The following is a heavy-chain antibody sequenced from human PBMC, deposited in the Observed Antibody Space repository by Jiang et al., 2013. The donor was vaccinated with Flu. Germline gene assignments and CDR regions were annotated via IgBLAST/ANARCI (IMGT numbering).Heavy chain of an antibody. D-gene: IGHD3-3*01. Sequence: SGAEVKKPGASVKVSCKASGYTFTSYGISWVRQAPGQGLEWMGWISAYNGNTNYAQKLQGRVTMTTDTSASTAYMELSSLRSEDTAVYYCARGYTTIFGVVIPNPFDPWGQGTLVTVSS. CDR1: GYTFTSYG. J-gene: IGHJ5*02. CDR2: ISAYNGNT. V-gene: IGHV1-18*01. CDR3: ARGYTTIFGVVIPNPFDP.